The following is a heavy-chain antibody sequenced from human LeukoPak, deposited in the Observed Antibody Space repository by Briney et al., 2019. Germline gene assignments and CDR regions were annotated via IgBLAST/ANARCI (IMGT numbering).Heavy chain of an antibody. CDR3: ARGGPAVWFGELTGPYYYMDV. V-gene: IGHV4-4*07. D-gene: IGHD3-10*01. CDR1: GGSISSYY. J-gene: IGHJ6*03. Sequence: SETLSLTCTVSGGSISSYYWSWSRQPAGMGLEWIGRIYTSGSTNYNPSLKSRVTMSVDTSKNQFSLKLSSVTAADTAVYYCARGGPAVWFGELTGPYYYMDVWGKGTTVTASS. CDR2: IYTSGST.